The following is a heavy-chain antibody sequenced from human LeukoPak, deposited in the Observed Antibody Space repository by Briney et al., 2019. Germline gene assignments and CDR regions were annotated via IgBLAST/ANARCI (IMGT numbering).Heavy chain of an antibody. CDR3: ARADYSSGYYALEY. J-gene: IGHJ4*02. V-gene: IGHV3-11*04. CDR1: GFTFSDYY. Sequence: TGGSLRLSCAASGFTFSDYYVSWIRQAPGKGLEWVSYISSSGSTIYYADSVKGRFTISRDNAKNSLYLQMNSLRAEDTAVYYCARADYSSGYYALEYWGQGTLVTVSS. D-gene: IGHD3-22*01. CDR2: ISSSGSTI.